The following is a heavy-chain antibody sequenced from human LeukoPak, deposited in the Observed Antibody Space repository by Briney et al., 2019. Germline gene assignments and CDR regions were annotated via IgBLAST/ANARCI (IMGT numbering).Heavy chain of an antibody. V-gene: IGHV1-69*13. CDR3: ARDEGEFLETRYYGMDV. D-gene: IGHD3-3*01. J-gene: IGHJ6*02. CDR2: IIPIFGTA. Sequence: ASVKVSCKASGGTFSSYAISWVRQAPGQGLEWMGGIIPIFGTANYAQKFQGRVTITADESTSTAYMELSSLRSEDTAVYYCARDEGEFLETRYYGMDVWGQGTTVTVSS. CDR1: GGTFSSYA.